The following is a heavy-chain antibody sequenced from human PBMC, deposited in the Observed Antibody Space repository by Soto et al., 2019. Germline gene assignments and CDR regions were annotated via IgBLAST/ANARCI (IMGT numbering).Heavy chain of an antibody. CDR1: GGTFSSYA. D-gene: IGHD3-10*01. CDR2: IIPIFGTA. V-gene: IGHV1-69*01. CDR3: ASRMDYYGSGSEYFDY. J-gene: IGHJ4*02. Sequence: QVQLVQSGAEVKKPGSSVKVSCKASGGTFSSYAISWVRQAPGQGLEWMGGIIPIFGTANYAQKFQGRVTITADESTSTAYMELSSLRSEHTAVYYCASRMDYYGSGSEYFDYWGQGTLVTVSS.